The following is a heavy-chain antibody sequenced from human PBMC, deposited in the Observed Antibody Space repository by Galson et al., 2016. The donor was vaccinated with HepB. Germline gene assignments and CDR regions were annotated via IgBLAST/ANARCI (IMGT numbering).Heavy chain of an antibody. D-gene: IGHD6-19*01. Sequence: SLRLSCAASGFSFSNSGMSWVRQAPGKGLEWVSSISSSSTYIYYADSVKGRFTISRDNAKNSLHLQMNSLRAEDTAVYYCARDHRGRWLTDYYYYYGLDVWGQGTTVTVSS. CDR1: GFSFSNSG. J-gene: IGHJ6*02. V-gene: IGHV3-21*01. CDR3: ARDHRGRWLTDYYYYYGLDV. CDR2: ISSSSTYI.